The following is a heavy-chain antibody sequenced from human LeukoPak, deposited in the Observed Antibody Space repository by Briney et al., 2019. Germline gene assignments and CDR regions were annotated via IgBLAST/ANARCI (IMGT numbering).Heavy chain of an antibody. D-gene: IGHD2-2*01. V-gene: IGHV3-23*01. CDR3: AKMGRDQLLTSYYYYYMDV. CDR2: ISGSGGST. J-gene: IGHJ6*03. CDR1: GFTFSSYA. Sequence: GGSLRLSCAASGFTFSSYAMSWVRQAPGKGLEWVSAISGSGGSTYYADSVKGRFTISRDNSKNTLYLQMNSLRAEDTAVYYCAKMGRDQLLTSYYYYYMDVWGKGTTVTVSS.